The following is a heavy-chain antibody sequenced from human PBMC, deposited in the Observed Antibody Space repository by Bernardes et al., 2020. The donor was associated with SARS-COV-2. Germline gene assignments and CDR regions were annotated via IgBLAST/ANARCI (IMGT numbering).Heavy chain of an antibody. CDR2: IYSSGNS. CDR1: GGSISSSNYY. J-gene: IGHJ6*02. V-gene: IGHV4-39*01. Sequence: SETLSLICTVSGGSISSSNYYWGWLRQSPGRGLEWIGSIYSSGNSYHNPSLRSRVSASVDTSKNQFSLRLSFVTAADTAVYYCAGSSCGIDCYIGGLRSWDYGMDVWGQGTTVTVSS. CDR3: AGSSCGIDCYIGGLRSWDYGMDV. D-gene: IGHD2-21*01.